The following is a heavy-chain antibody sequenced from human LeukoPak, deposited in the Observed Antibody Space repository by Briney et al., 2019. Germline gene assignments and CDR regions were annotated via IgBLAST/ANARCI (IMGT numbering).Heavy chain of an antibody. J-gene: IGHJ4*02. Sequence: GGSLRLSCAVSGFTVSSNYMSWVRQAPGKGLEWISVIYSVGSTYYADSVKGRFTISRDNSKNTVHLQMNSLRAKDTAVYYCARGYDYGDYFDYWGQGTLVTVFS. CDR2: IYSVGST. D-gene: IGHD4-17*01. CDR3: ARGYDYGDYFDY. CDR1: GFTVSSNY. V-gene: IGHV3-53*01.